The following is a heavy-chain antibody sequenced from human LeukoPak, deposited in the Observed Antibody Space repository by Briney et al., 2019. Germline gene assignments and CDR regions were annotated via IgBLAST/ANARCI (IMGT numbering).Heavy chain of an antibody. CDR1: GGSISSGGHY. Sequence: SETLSLTCTVSGGSISSGGHYWSWIRQPPGKGLEWIGYIYHSGSTYYNPSLKSRVTISVDRSKNQFSLKLSSVTAADTAVYYCARGNIQYSSSSQPGYWGQGTLVTVSS. J-gene: IGHJ4*02. V-gene: IGHV4-30-2*01. CDR3: ARGNIQYSSSSQPGY. D-gene: IGHD6-6*01. CDR2: IYHSGST.